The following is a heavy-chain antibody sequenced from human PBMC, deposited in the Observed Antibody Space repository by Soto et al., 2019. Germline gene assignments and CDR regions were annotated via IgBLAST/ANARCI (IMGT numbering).Heavy chain of an antibody. Sequence: PGESLKISCKGSGYSFTSYWISWVRQMPGKGLEWMGRIDPSDSYTNYSPSFQGHVTISADKSISTAYLQWSSLKASDTAMYYCARGAVAGTGYYYYGMDVWGQGTTVTVSS. D-gene: IGHD6-19*01. CDR1: GYSFTSYW. CDR3: ARGAVAGTGYYYYGMDV. J-gene: IGHJ6*02. V-gene: IGHV5-10-1*01. CDR2: IDPSDSYT.